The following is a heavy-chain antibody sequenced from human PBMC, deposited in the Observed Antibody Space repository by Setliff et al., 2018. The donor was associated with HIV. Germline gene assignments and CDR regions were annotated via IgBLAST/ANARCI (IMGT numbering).Heavy chain of an antibody. D-gene: IGHD1-26*01. J-gene: IGHJ6*03. CDR2: INYSGTT. CDR1: GGSISSYY. V-gene: IGHV4-59*08. Sequence: SETLSLTCTVSGGSISSYYWSWIRQPPGKRLEWIRHINYSGTTNYNPSLKSRVTISVDTSKNQISLRLSSVTAADTAIYYCARRRPPPSGMYSSYYMDVWGKGTAVTVSS. CDR3: ARRRPPPSGMYSSYYMDV.